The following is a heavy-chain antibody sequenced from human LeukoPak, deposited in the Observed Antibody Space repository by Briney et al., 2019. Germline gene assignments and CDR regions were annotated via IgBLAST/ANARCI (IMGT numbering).Heavy chain of an antibody. CDR2: ISSSGSTI. CDR1: GFTFSSYE. D-gene: IGHD2-21*02. V-gene: IGHV3-48*03. Sequence: GGSLRLSCAASGFTFSSYEMNWVRQAPGKGLEWVSYISSSGSTIYYADSVKGRFTISRDNAKNSLYLQMNSLRAEDTAVYYCARGGAFLAYCGGDCYAESDYWGQGTLVTVSS. CDR3: ARGGAFLAYCGGDCYAESDY. J-gene: IGHJ4*02.